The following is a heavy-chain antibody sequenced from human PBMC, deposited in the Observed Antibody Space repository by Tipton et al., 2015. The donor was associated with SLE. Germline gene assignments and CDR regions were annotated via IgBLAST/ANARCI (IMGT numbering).Heavy chain of an antibody. CDR1: GGSLSSYY. V-gene: IGHV4-59*12. CDR3: ARGGTGDGRNPFDP. CDR2: LSYSGST. Sequence: TLSLTFTVSGGSLSSYYWSWIRQSPEKGLEWIGYLSYSGSTNYNPSLESRVTISVDTSKNQFSLNLRSVTAADTAVYYCARGGTGDGRNPFDPWGQGTLVTVSS. D-gene: IGHD4-23*01. J-gene: IGHJ5*02.